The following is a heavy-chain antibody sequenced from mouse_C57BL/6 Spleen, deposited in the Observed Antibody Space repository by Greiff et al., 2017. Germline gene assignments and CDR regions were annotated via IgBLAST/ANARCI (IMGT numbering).Heavy chain of an antibody. D-gene: IGHD2-5*01. J-gene: IGHJ2*01. CDR2: IDPSDSYT. CDR3: ARRNYSKGY. Sequence: QVQLQQPGAELVKPGASVKLSCKASGYTFTSYWMQWVKQRPGQGLEWIGEIDPSDSYTNYNQKFKGKATLTVDTSSSTASMRLRSLKSEDSAVYYCARRNYSKGYWGQVTTLTVAS. CDR1: GYTFTSYW. V-gene: IGHV1-50*01.